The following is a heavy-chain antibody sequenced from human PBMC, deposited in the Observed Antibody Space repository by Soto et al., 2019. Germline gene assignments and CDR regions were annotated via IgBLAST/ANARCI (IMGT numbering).Heavy chain of an antibody. J-gene: IGHJ5*02. CDR1: GFTFSNYA. D-gene: IGHD6-13*01. CDR2: VSGSGDGT. Sequence: LSLTCAASGFTFSNYAMSWVRQAPGKGLEWVSAVSGSGDGTYYVDSLRGRFAISRDNSKNTLYLQMNSLRAEDTAIYYCAKEGAAVGLGWFGPWGQGTLVTVSS. V-gene: IGHV3-23*01. CDR3: AKEGAAVGLGWFGP.